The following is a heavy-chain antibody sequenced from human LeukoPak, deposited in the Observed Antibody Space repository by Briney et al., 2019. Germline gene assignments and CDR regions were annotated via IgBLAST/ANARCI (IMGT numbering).Heavy chain of an antibody. CDR3: ARYRNIIAAAAYFDY. V-gene: IGHV3-53*01. D-gene: IGHD6-13*01. J-gene: IGHJ4*02. CDR1: GFTVSSNY. Sequence: GGSLRLSCAASGFTVSSNYMSWVRQAPGKGLEWVSVIYSGGSTYYADSVKGRFTISRDNAKNSLYLQMDSLRAEDTAVYYCARYRNIIAAAAYFDYWGQGTLVTVSS. CDR2: IYSGGST.